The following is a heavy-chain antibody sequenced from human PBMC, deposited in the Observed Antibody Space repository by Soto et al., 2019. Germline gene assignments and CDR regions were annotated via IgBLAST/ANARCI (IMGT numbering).Heavy chain of an antibody. CDR1: GYSISSGYY. CDR3: ARADRKLRFLEWLFPTPFDY. J-gene: IGHJ4*02. CDR2: IYHGGST. V-gene: IGHV4-38-2*01. Sequence: SETLSLTCAVSGYSISSGYYWGWIRQPPGKGLEWIGSIYHGGSTYYNPSLKSRVTISVDTSKNQFSLKLSSVTAADTAVYYCARADRKLRFLEWLFPTPFDYWGQGTLVTVSS. D-gene: IGHD3-3*01.